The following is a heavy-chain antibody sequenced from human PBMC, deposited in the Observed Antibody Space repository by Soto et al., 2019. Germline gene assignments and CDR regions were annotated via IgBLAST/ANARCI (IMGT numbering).Heavy chain of an antibody. CDR1: RYIFPCYY. CDR3: ARGDYGTGGYPFPYFDY. J-gene: IGHJ4*02. D-gene: IGHD2-8*02. V-gene: IGHV1-2*02. CDR2: INPDSGDT. Sequence: ASVKDTFKATRYIFPCYYMHWVRQAPGRGREWMGWINPDSGDTNYSQNFQGRVTLTSDTSISKASMDLTSLTSDDTAVYYCARGDYGTGGYPFPYFDYWGQGTLVTVSS.